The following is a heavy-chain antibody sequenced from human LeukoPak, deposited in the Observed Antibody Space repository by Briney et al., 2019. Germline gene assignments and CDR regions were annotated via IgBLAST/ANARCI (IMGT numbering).Heavy chain of an antibody. Sequence: SETLSLTCTVSGGTISSGGYYWSWIRQHPGKGLEWIGYIYYSGSTYYNPSLKSRVTISVDTSKNHFSLTLSSVTAADTAVYYCARSYDSSASGFDYWGQGTPVTVSP. D-gene: IGHD3-22*01. J-gene: IGHJ4*02. CDR1: GGTISSGGYY. V-gene: IGHV4-31*03. CDR2: IYYSGST. CDR3: ARSYDSSASGFDY.